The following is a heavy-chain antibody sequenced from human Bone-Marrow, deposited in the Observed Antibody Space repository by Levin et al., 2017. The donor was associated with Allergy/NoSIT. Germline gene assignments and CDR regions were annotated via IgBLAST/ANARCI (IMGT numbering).Heavy chain of an antibody. V-gene: IGHV4-31*03. D-gene: IGHD4-17*01. Sequence: KSSETLSLTCTVSGDSIRRGGNYWSWIRQHPVKGLEWLGYIHYSGDVYYNPSLKSRITISVDTSMNQIFLKVTSVTAADTAVYYCARDLGGDLDYWGQGTRVIVSS. CDR1: GDSIRRGGNY. CDR2: IHYSGDV. J-gene: IGHJ4*02. CDR3: ARDLGGDLDY.